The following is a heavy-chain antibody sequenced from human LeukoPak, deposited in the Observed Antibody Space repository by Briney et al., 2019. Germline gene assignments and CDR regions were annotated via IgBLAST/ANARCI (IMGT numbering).Heavy chain of an antibody. V-gene: IGHV4-34*01. J-gene: IGHJ4*02. CDR2: INHSGST. D-gene: IGHD6-19*01. CDR1: GGSFSGYY. Sequence: SETLSLTCAVYGGSFSGYYWSWIRQPPGKGLEWIGEINHSGSTNYNPSLESRVAISADMSKNQFSLKLTSVTGADTAVYYCAGERGEEYSSGWCKRNYFDNWGQGIRVTVSS. CDR3: AGERGEEYSSGWCKRNYFDN.